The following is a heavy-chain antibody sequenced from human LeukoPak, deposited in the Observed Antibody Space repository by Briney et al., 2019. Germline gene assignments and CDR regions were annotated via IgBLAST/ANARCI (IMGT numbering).Heavy chain of an antibody. CDR1: GYSFNSYW. V-gene: IGHV5-51*01. J-gene: IGHJ4*02. Sequence: GESLKISCKGSGYSFNSYWIGWVRQMPGKGLEWMGIIYPGDSDTKYSPSFQGQVTISADKSISTAYLQWSSLKASDTAMFYCARHYYASGSYPHFDYWGQGTLVTVSS. D-gene: IGHD3-10*01. CDR3: ARHYYASGSYPHFDY. CDR2: IYPGDSDT.